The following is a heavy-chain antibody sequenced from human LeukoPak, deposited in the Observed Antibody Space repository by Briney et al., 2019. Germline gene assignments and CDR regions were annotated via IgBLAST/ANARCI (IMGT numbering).Heavy chain of an antibody. J-gene: IGHJ6*02. CDR3: AKQTNFGVGYGMDV. CDR1: GFTFDDYA. V-gene: IGHV3-9*01. D-gene: IGHD3-3*01. CDR2: ISWNSGSI. Sequence: GGSLRLSCAASGFTFDDYAMHWVRQAPGKGLEWVSGISWNSGSIGYADSVKGRFTISRDNAKNSLYLQMNSLRAEDTALYYCAKQTNFGVGYGMDVWGQGTTVTVSS.